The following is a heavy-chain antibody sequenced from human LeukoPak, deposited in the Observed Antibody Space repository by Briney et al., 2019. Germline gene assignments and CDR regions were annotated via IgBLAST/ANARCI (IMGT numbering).Heavy chain of an antibody. V-gene: IGHV3-7*01. J-gene: IGHJ4*02. D-gene: IGHD3-10*01. CDR2: INLDGSQK. CDR1: GFTVFNYW. Sequence: GGSLRLSCAASGFTVFNYWVSWVRQAPGKGLEWVANINLDGSQKYYVDSLKGRFTISRDNAKNTLHLQMNSLRAEDTAVYYCAKDRLMYGSGTYPLDYWGQGTLVTVSS. CDR3: AKDRLMYGSGTYPLDY.